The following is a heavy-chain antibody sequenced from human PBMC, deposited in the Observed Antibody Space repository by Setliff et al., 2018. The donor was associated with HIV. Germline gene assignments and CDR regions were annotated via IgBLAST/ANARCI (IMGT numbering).Heavy chain of an antibody. CDR2: INHSGST. J-gene: IGHJ4*02. V-gene: IGHV4-34*01. CDR1: GGSFSDYF. D-gene: IGHD4-17*01. Sequence: SETLSLTCAVYGGSFSDYFWSWIRQPPGKGLEWIGEINHSGSTYYNPSLKSRVTISVDTSKNQFSLRLTSVTAADTAVYYCARVRDYGGNFFDYWGQGTLVTVSS. CDR3: ARVRDYGGNFFDY.